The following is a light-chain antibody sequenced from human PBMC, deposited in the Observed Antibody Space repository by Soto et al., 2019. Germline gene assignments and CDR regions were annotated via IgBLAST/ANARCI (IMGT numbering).Light chain of an antibody. CDR1: QYINTR. J-gene: IGKJ1*01. V-gene: IGKV3-11*01. Sequence: EIVLTQSPATLSSFPGDGVTLSCRASQYINTRLAWYQHRPGQAPRLLIYQTSIRAAGIPARFSASGTGTDFTRTISDVQPEDFAVYYCHQRQSWPRTFGQGTKVDIK. CDR3: HQRQSWPRT. CDR2: QTS.